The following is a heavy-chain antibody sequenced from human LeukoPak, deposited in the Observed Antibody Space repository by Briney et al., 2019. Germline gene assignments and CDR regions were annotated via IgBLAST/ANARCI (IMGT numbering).Heavy chain of an antibody. CDR1: GGSISSGGYY. J-gene: IGHJ5*02. V-gene: IGHV4-30-2*01. CDR3: ARDQAAAASRFPNWFDP. D-gene: IGHD6-13*01. CDR2: IYHSGST. Sequence: SETLSLTCTVSGGSISSGGYYWSWIRQPPGTGLEWIGYIYHSGSTYYNPSLKSRVTISVDRSKNQFSLKLSSVTAADTAVYYCARDQAAAASRFPNWFDPWGQGTLVTVSS.